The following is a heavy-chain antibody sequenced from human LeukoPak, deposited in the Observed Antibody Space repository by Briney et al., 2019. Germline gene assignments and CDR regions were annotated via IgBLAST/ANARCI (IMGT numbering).Heavy chain of an antibody. CDR1: GGSISSYF. D-gene: IGHD6-19*01. V-gene: IGHV4-4*07. Sequence: SETLSLTCTVSGGSISSYFWSWIRRPAGKGLEWIGRIYTGGSTNYNPSLKSRVTMSVDTSKNQFSLKLNSVTAADTAVYYCARDSVSGYSSGWTTLYYFDYWGQGTLVTVSS. J-gene: IGHJ4*02. CDR3: ARDSVSGYSSGWTTLYYFDY. CDR2: IYTGGST.